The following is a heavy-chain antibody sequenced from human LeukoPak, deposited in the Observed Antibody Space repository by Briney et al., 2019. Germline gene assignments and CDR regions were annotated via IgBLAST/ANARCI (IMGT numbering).Heavy chain of an antibody. CDR3: ARGGYSYGPHFDY. CDR1: GGSFSGYY. CDR2: INHSGST. D-gene: IGHD5-18*01. V-gene: IGHV4-34*01. J-gene: IGHJ4*02. Sequence: PSGTLSLTCAVYGGSFSGYYWSWIRQPPGKGLEWIGEINHSGSTNYNPSLKSRVTISVDTSKNQFSLKLSSVTVADTAVYYRARGGYSYGPHFDYWGQGTLVTVSS.